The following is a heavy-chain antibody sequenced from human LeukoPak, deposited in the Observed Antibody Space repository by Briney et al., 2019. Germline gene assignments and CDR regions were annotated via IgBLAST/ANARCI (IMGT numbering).Heavy chain of an antibody. CDR3: AKDIGSGSYYGLDAFDI. CDR2: IKEDGSEE. D-gene: IGHD3-10*01. J-gene: IGHJ3*02. CDR1: GFTFSNYW. V-gene: IGHV3-7*03. Sequence: GGSLRLSCAASGFTFSNYWMTWVRQAPGKGLECVANIKEDGSEEYYVDSVKGRFSISRDNAKNSLYLQMNSLRAEDTALYYCAKDIGSGSYYGLDAFDIWGQGTMVTVSS.